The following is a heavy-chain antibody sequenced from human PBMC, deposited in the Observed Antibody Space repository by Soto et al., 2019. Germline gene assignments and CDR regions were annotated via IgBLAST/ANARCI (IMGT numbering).Heavy chain of an antibody. D-gene: IGHD1-26*01. CDR1: GFTFSSYA. CDR3: AKRGSGSQFDY. J-gene: IGHJ4*02. Sequence: GGSLRLSCAASGFTFSSYAMSWVRQAPGKGLEWVSVISGSGGSAYYADSVKGRSTISRDNSKNTLYLQMNSLRAEDTAVYYCAKRGSGSQFDYWGQGTLVTVSS. V-gene: IGHV3-23*01. CDR2: ISGSGGSA.